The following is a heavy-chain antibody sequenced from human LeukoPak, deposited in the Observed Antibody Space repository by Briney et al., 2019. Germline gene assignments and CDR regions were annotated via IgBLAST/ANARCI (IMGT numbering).Heavy chain of an antibody. CDR3: ASLYNWNDVLDY. D-gene: IGHD1-1*01. J-gene: IGHJ4*02. Sequence: GGSLRLSCAAAGFTFSSYEMNWVRQAPGKGLEWDSYISSSGSTIYYADSVKGRFTISRDNAKNSLYLQMNSLRAEETAVYYCASLYNWNDVLDYWGQGTLVTVSS. V-gene: IGHV3-48*03. CDR2: ISSSGSTI. CDR1: GFTFSSYE.